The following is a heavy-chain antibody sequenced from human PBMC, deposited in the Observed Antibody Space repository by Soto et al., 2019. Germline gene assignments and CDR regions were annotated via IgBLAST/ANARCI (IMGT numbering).Heavy chain of an antibody. J-gene: IGHJ6*02. D-gene: IGHD5-12*01. V-gene: IGHV4-30-4*01. CDR1: GGSINSADYY. CDR3: ARAIVVTIGGMDV. CDR2: IYYSGST. Sequence: SETLSLTCSVSGGSINSADYYWSWVRQPPGKGLEWIGYIYYSGSTYFNPSLKSRVTISKDTSRNQFSLRLSSVTAADTAVYYCARAIVVTIGGMDVWGQGTTVTVSS.